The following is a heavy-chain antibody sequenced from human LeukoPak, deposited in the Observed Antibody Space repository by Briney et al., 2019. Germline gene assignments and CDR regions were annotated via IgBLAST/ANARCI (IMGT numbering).Heavy chain of an antibody. CDR2: IYHSGIT. D-gene: IGHD2-2*01. CDR1: GYSISSGFY. V-gene: IGHV4-38-2*02. CDR3: ARDVVAARGSFDY. Sequence: PSETLSLTCTVSGYSISSGFYWGWIRQPPGKGLEWIATIYHSGITYYNPSLKSRVTISVDTSKNQFSLKLASVTAADTAVYYCARDVVAARGSFDYWGQGSLVTVSS. J-gene: IGHJ4*02.